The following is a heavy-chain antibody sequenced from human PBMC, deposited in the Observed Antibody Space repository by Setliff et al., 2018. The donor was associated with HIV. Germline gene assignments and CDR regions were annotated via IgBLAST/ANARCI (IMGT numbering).Heavy chain of an antibody. CDR1: GGSISSYH. CDR2: IYKSGSA. Sequence: SETLSLTCRVSGGSISSYHWSWIRQPPGKGLEWIGHIYKSGSANYNPFLWRRSTLSMDKPNNRFSLEMRSLTAADTAMYFCVRNFGWALGTWGQGTLVTVSS. V-gene: IGHV4-4*07. J-gene: IGHJ5*02. CDR3: VRNFGWALGT. D-gene: IGHD3-10*01.